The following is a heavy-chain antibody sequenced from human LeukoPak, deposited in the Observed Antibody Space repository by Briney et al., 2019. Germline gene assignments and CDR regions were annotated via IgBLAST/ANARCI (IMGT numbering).Heavy chain of an antibody. J-gene: IGHJ3*02. CDR1: GGSISSGNYY. CDR2: FYSGGST. D-gene: IGHD3-22*01. Sequence: PSETLSLTCTVSGGSISSGNYYWSWIRQPAGKGLEWIGRFYSGGSTTYNPSLKSRVTISADTAKNQVSLKMSSVTAADTAVYYCARASDYYDSSGYRGAFDIWGQGTMVTVSS. CDR3: ARASDYYDSSGYRGAFDI. V-gene: IGHV4-61*02.